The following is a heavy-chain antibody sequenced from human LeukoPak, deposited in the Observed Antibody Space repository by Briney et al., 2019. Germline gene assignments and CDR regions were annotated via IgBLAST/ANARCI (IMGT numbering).Heavy chain of an antibody. J-gene: IGHJ4*02. D-gene: IGHD2-2*02. CDR1: GFTFRNYG. Sequence: GRSLRLSCAASGFTFRNYGMHWVRQAPGKGLEWVAIIWYDGSKNYYADSVKGRFTISRDNFNSTLYLQMNSLRAEDTALYYCARAPYTTGRSFYFDSWGQGTLVTVSS. CDR3: ARAPYTTGRSFYFDS. V-gene: IGHV3-33*01. CDR2: IWYDGSKN.